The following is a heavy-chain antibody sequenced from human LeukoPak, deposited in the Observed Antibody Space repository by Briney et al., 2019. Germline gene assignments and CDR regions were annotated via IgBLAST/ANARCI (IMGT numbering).Heavy chain of an antibody. CDR3: AKEYNVLRYFDWLSENDDAFDI. D-gene: IGHD3-9*01. CDR2: IRYDGSNK. J-gene: IGHJ3*02. Sequence: PGGSLRLSCAASGFTFSSYGMHWVRQAPGKGLEWVAFIRYDGSNKYYADSVKGRFTISRDNSKNTLYLQMNNLRAEDTAVYYCAKEYNVLRYFDWLSENDDAFDIWGQGTMVTVSS. V-gene: IGHV3-30*02. CDR1: GFTFSSYG.